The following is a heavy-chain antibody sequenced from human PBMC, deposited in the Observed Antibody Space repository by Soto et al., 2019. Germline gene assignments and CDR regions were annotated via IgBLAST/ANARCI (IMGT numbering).Heavy chain of an antibody. J-gene: IGHJ6*02. CDR3: ARTAAAGKYYYAMGV. Sequence: GESLKISCKGSGYSFTTYWIGWVRQMPGKGLECMGIIYPGDSDTRYSPSFQGQVTISADKSISTAYLQWSSLKASDTAMYYCARTAAAGKYYYAMGVWGQGTTVTVSS. D-gene: IGHD6-13*01. CDR1: GYSFTTYW. V-gene: IGHV5-51*01. CDR2: IYPGDSDT.